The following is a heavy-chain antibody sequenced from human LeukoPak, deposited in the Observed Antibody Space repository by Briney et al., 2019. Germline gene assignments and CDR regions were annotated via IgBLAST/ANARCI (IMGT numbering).Heavy chain of an antibody. J-gene: IGHJ4*02. CDR1: GYTFTTYP. CDR3: ARPRSYPYFDF. Sequence: ASVKVSCKTSGYTFTTYPTHWVRQAPGQRLEWIGYINAANGNAKYSSKFQDRVIITRDTYASTAHMELSGLRSEDTAVYYCARPRSYPYFDFWGQGTLVTVSS. V-gene: IGHV1-3*01. CDR2: INAANGNA.